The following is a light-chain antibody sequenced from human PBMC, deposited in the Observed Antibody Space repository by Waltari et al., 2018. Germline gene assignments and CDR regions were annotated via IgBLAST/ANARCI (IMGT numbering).Light chain of an antibody. CDR3: QQYDNWLGT. V-gene: IGKV3-15*01. Sequence: EIAMTQSPATLSVFQGERATLSCRASQSIRSNLAWYQHKPGQAPRLLIYGASTRATGIPARFSGSGSGTEFTLTISSLQSEDFAVYFCQQYDNWLGTFGQGTKVEIK. CDR2: GAS. CDR1: QSIRSN. J-gene: IGKJ1*01.